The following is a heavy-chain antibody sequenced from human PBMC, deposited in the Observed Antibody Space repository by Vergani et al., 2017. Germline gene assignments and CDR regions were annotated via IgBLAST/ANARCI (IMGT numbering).Heavy chain of an antibody. V-gene: IGHV3-11*06. CDR3: ARVGAAWAFDI. Sequence: QVQLVESGGALVRPGGSLRLSCAAFGFTFSAFYMTWIRRAPGKGLEWVSYISSSSSHTNYAASVKGRFTISRDNGKNSLYLQMHSLRADDTAVYYCARVGAAWAFDIWGQGTVVTVSS. CDR2: ISSSSSHT. J-gene: IGHJ3*02. CDR1: GFTFSAFY. D-gene: IGHD3-3*01.